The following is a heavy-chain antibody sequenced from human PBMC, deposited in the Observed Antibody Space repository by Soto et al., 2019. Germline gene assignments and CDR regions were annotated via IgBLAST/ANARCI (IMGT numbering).Heavy chain of an antibody. CDR1: GGSISSGGYS. D-gene: IGHD2-2*01. Sequence: QLQLQESGSGLVKPSQTLSLTCAVSGGSISSGGYSWSWIRQPPGKGLEWIGYIYHSGRTYYNPSLKRRVNISVERSKNQFSPELSSVTAGDTAVYYCARVPDYWGQGTLVTVSS. V-gene: IGHV4-30-2*01. J-gene: IGHJ4*02. CDR3: ARVPDY. CDR2: IYHSGRT.